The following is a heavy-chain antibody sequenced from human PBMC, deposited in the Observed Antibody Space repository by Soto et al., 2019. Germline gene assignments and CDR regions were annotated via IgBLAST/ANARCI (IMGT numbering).Heavy chain of an antibody. V-gene: IGHV4-31*03. D-gene: IGHD6-19*01. CDR2: IYYSGST. Sequence: QVQLQESGPGLVKPSQTLSLTCTVSGGSISSGGYYWSWIRQHPGKGLEWIGYIYYSGSTYYNPSLRFRVTISVDTSKNQFSLKLSLVTAADTAWYYCAGDPPYSSGWYFVMDVGGQGTTVTVSS. J-gene: IGHJ6*02. CDR3: AGDPPYSSGWYFVMDV. CDR1: GGSISSGGYY.